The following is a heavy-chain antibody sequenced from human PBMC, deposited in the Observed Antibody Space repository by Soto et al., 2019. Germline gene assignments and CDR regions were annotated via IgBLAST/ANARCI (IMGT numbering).Heavy chain of an antibody. J-gene: IGHJ4*02. CDR3: ATDVPSRSSGWYQSSGDFDY. V-gene: IGHV3-21*04. CDR1: GFTFSSYG. D-gene: IGHD6-19*01. CDR2: ISGSSTYI. Sequence: PGGSLRLSCAASGFTFSSYGIHWVRQAPGKGLEWVSSISGSSTYIYYVDSVKGRFTISRDNAKNSLYLQMNSLRSEDTAVYYCATDVPSRSSGWYQSSGDFDYWGQGTLVTVSS.